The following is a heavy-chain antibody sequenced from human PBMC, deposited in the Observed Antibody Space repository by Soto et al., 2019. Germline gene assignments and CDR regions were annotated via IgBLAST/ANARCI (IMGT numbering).Heavy chain of an antibody. Sequence: QVQLVQSGAEVKKPGASVKVSCKASGYTFTSYGISWVRQAPGQGLEWMGWISAYNGNTNYAQKFQGRVTMTTDTSTSTADMEMRSLRSDDTAVYYCAIAPPYCSSTSCSPKYYFDYWGQGTLVTVSS. CDR2: ISAYNGNT. V-gene: IGHV1-18*01. CDR1: GYTFTSYG. CDR3: AIAPPYCSSTSCSPKYYFDY. D-gene: IGHD2-2*01. J-gene: IGHJ4*02.